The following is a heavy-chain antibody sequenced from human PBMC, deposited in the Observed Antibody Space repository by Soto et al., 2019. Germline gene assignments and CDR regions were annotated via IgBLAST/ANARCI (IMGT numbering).Heavy chain of an antibody. V-gene: IGHV3-23*01. Sequence: GSLRLSCVASGFTFSNYAISWVRQAPGKGLEWVSSISGSGGSTYYADSVKGRFTISRDNSKNTLYLQMNSLRAEDTAVYYCATYSGNYERYGVYYGMDVWGQGTTVTVSS. D-gene: IGHD1-26*01. J-gene: IGHJ6*02. CDR1: GFTFSNYA. CDR3: ATYSGNYERYGVYYGMDV. CDR2: ISGSGGST.